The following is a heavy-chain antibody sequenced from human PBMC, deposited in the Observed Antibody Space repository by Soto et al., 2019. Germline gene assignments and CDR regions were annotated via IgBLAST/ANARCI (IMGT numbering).Heavy chain of an antibody. J-gene: IGHJ4*02. V-gene: IGHV3-23*01. Sequence: EVQLLESGGGLVQPGGSLRLSCAASGFTFSSYAMSWVRQAPGKGLEWVSAISGSGGSTYYADSVKGRFTISRDNFKNTLYLQMNSLRAEDTAVYYCAKDPGDILTGYDDYWGQGTLVTVSS. D-gene: IGHD3-9*01. CDR2: ISGSGGST. CDR1: GFTFSSYA. CDR3: AKDPGDILTGYDDY.